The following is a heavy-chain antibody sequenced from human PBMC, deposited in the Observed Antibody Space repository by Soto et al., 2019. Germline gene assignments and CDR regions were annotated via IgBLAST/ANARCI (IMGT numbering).Heavy chain of an antibody. J-gene: IGHJ5*02. Sequence: PGGSLRLACAASGFIFSSYEMNWVRQAPGKGLEWVSYISSGGSTRYYADSVKGRFTISRDNAENSLYLQMSSLRAEDTAVYYCARDGKGFDPWGQGTLVTVSS. V-gene: IGHV3-48*03. CDR3: ARDGKGFDP. CDR1: GFIFSSYE. CDR2: ISSGGSTR.